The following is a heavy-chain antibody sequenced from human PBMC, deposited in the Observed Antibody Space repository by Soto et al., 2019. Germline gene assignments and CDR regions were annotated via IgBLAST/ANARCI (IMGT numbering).Heavy chain of an antibody. CDR1: GYTFTAYY. CDR2: INPKSGDT. J-gene: IGHJ4*02. Sequence: ASVKVSCKASGYTFTAYYIYWVRQAPGQGLEWVGRINPKSGDTNYAQRFQGRVTMTRDTSISTAYMEVSSLRSDDTAFYYCATLKQAPGGIDNWGQGTLVTVSS. V-gene: IGHV1-2*06. D-gene: IGHD2-8*02. CDR3: ATLKQAPGGIDN.